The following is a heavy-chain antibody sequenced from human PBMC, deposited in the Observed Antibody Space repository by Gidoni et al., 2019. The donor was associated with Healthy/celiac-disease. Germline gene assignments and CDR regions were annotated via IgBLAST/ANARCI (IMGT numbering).Heavy chain of an antibody. CDR3: ARGPAYYYGSGFDY. V-gene: IGHV3-30-3*01. J-gene: IGHJ4*02. Sequence: QVQLVESGGGVVQPGRYLRLSCAASGFTFSRYAMHWVRQAPGKGLEWVAVISYDGSNKYYADSVKGRFTISRDNSKNTLYLQMNSLRAEDTAVYYCARGPAYYYGSGFDYWGQGTLVTVSS. D-gene: IGHD3-10*01. CDR2: ISYDGSNK. CDR1: GFTFSRYA.